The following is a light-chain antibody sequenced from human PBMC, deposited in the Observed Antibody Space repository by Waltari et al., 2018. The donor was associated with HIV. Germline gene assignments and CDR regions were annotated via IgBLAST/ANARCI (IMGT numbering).Light chain of an antibody. J-gene: IGKJ2*01. CDR1: QAITSY. V-gene: IGKV1-9*01. CDR3: QQLHTYPFT. CDR2: SAS. Sequence: DIQLTQSPSFMSASVGDRVTITCRASQAITSYLAWYQQKLGKAPKLLIYSASTLERGVPSRFSGGGSETEFSLTSSSLQPEDSATYSCQQLHTYPFTFGQGTKLEIK.